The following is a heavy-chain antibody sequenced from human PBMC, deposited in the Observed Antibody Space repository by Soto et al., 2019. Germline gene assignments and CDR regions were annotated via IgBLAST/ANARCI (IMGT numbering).Heavy chain of an antibody. CDR1: GGTFSSYA. Sequence: RASVKVSCKASGGTFSSYAISWVRQAPGQGLEWMGGIIPIFGTANYAQKFQGRVTITADESTSTAYMELSSLRSEDTAVYYCARVGGGNYCSGGSCYFFWGQGTLVTVSS. D-gene: IGHD2-15*01. CDR2: IIPIFGTA. V-gene: IGHV1-69*13. J-gene: IGHJ4*02. CDR3: ARVGGGNYCSGGSCYFF.